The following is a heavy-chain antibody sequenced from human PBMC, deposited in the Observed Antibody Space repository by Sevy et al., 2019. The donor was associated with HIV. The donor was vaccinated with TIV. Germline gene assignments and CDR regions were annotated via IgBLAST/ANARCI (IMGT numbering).Heavy chain of an antibody. CDR3: AKSFLWLGIYYYGMDV. Sequence: GGSLRLSCAASGFTFSSYAMSWVRQAPGKGLEWVSAISGSGGSTYYADSVKGRFSISRDNSKNTLYLQMNSLRAEDMAVYYCAKSFLWLGIYYYGMDVWGHGTTVTVSS. D-gene: IGHD3-10*01. V-gene: IGHV3-23*01. CDR1: GFTFSSYA. J-gene: IGHJ6*02. CDR2: ISGSGGST.